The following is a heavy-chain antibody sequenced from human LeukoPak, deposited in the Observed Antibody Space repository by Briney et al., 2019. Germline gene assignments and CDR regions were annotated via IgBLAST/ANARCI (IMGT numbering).Heavy chain of an antibody. CDR2: ISSSSSYI. CDR1: GFTFSSYS. CDR3: AREGQWELLGEYFDY. Sequence: GGSLRLSCAASGFTFSSYSMNWVRQAPGKGLEWVSSISSSSSYIYYADSVKGRFTISRDNAKNSLYPQMNSLRAEDTAVYYCAREGQWELLGEYFDYWGQGTLVTVSS. V-gene: IGHV3-21*01. J-gene: IGHJ4*02. D-gene: IGHD1-26*01.